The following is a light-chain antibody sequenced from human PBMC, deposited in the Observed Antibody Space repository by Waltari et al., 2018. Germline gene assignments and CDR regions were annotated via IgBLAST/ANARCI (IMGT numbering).Light chain of an antibody. V-gene: IGKV3-11*01. CDR2: DVS. Sequence: EIVLTQSPDTLSLSPGERATLSCRASQSISNYLAWYQQKPGQPPRLLIYDVSNRATGTPDSFSGSGSGTDFTLTISSLEPEDFAVYYCQQRSNWPPFGQGTKVEIK. J-gene: IGKJ1*01. CDR3: QQRSNWPP. CDR1: QSISNY.